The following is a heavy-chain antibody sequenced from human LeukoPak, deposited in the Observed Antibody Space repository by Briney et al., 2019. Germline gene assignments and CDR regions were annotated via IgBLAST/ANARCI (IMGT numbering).Heavy chain of an antibody. V-gene: IGHV3-30*03. D-gene: IGHD3-22*01. CDR3: VRDGRGNDDSSGPSDY. CDR2: ISYDGRKE. CDR1: GFTFNKCG. Sequence: PGGSLRLSCAASGFTFNKCGMHWVRQGPGKGLEWVAVISYDGRKEDYADSVRGRFTISRDNSKNTLYLQVNSLRSEDTAVYYCVRDGRGNDDSSGPSDYWGQGTLVTVSS. J-gene: IGHJ4*02.